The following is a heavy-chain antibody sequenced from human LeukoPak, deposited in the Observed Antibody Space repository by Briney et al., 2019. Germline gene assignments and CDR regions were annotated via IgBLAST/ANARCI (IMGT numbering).Heavy chain of an antibody. CDR3: AKAGDRRRYYYYGMDV. CDR2: ISGSGGST. Sequence: QPGGSLRLSCAASGFTFSSYAMSWVRQAPGKGLEWVSSISGSGGSTYYADSVKGRFTISRDNSKNTLYLQMNSLRAEDTAVYYCAKAGDRRRYYYYGMDVWGQGTTVTVSS. J-gene: IGHJ6*02. CDR1: GFTFSSYA. D-gene: IGHD7-27*01. V-gene: IGHV3-23*01.